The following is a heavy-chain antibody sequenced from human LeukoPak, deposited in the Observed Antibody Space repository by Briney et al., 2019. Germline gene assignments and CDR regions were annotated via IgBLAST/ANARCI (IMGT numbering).Heavy chain of an antibody. Sequence: SETLSLTCTVSGGSISSSSYYWGWIRQPPGKGLEWIGSIYYSGSTYYNPSLKSRVTISVDTSKNQFSLKLSSVTAADTAVYYCARGYSSSWYLLLENWFDPWGQGTLVTVSS. J-gene: IGHJ5*02. CDR2: IYYSGST. CDR1: GGSISSSSYY. CDR3: ARGYSSSWYLLLENWFDP. D-gene: IGHD6-13*01. V-gene: IGHV4-39*01.